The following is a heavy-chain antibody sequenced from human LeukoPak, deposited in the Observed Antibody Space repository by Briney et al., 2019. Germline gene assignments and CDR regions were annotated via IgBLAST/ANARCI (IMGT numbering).Heavy chain of an antibody. J-gene: IGHJ5*02. V-gene: IGHV1-69*05. CDR1: GYTFTSYY. CDR3: ARGPLHVALSSGYLKWLDP. Sequence: GASVKVSCKASGYTFTSYYMHWVRQAPGRGLEWMGGIIPIFGTANYALEFQGRATITTDESTSTVYMELSSLISEDTAMYYCARGPLHVALSSGYLKWLDPWGQGSLVTVSS. CDR2: IIPIFGTA. D-gene: IGHD3-22*01.